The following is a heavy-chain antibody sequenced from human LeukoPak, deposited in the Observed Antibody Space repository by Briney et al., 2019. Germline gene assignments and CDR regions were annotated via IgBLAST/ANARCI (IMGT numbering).Heavy chain of an antibody. V-gene: IGHV4-34*01. D-gene: IGHD3-10*01. CDR1: GGSFSGYY. CDR3: ARARSRGSGSYYNIPYYYGMDV. CDR2: INHSGST. J-gene: IGHJ6*02. Sequence: SETLSLTCAVYGGSFSGYYWSWIRQPPGKGLEWIGEINHSGSTNYNPSLKSRVTISVDTSKNQFSLKLGSVTAADTAVYYCARARSRGSGSYYNIPYYYGMDVWGQGTTVTVSS.